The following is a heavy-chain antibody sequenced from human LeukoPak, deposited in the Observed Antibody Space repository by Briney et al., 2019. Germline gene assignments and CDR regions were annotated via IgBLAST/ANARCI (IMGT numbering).Heavy chain of an antibody. CDR2: IYTSGST. CDR1: GGSISSYY. CDR3: ARELLGYCSSTSCQFSGWFDP. Sequence: SETLSLTCTVSGGSISSYYWSWIRQPAGKGLEWIGRIYTSGSTNYNPSLKSRVTISVDTSKNQFSLKLSSVTAADTAVYYCARELLGYCSSTSCQFSGWFDPWGQGTLVTVSS. J-gene: IGHJ5*02. V-gene: IGHV4-4*07. D-gene: IGHD2-2*01.